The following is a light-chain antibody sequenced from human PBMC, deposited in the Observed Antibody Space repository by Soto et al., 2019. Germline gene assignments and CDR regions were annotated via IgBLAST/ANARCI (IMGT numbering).Light chain of an antibody. CDR1: SGSVSASHY. V-gene: IGLV8-61*01. J-gene: IGLJ1*01. Sequence: QTVVTQEASFSVSPGGTVTLTCDLRSGSVSASHYASWYKQTPGQSPRTLISSTNSRSSGVPDRISGSIVGNKAALTISGAQAEDESDYYCMLYMGSGIYVFGTGTKLTVL. CDR2: STN. CDR3: MLYMGSGIYV.